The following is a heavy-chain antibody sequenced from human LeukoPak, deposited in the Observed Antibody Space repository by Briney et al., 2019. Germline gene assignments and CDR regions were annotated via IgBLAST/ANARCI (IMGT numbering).Heavy chain of an antibody. J-gene: IGHJ3*02. CDR3: ARPSNYYDILTYPYAFDI. Sequence: GESLKISCKGSGYSFTSYWISWVREMPEKGLEWMGRIDPSDSYTNYSPSFQGHVTISADKSISTAYLQWSSLKASDTAMYYCARPSNYYDILTYPYAFDIWGQGTMVTVSS. CDR1: GYSFTSYW. V-gene: IGHV5-10-1*01. CDR2: IDPSDSYT. D-gene: IGHD3-9*01.